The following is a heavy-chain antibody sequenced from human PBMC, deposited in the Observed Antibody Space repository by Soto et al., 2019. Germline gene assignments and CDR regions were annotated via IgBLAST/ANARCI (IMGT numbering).Heavy chain of an antibody. V-gene: IGHV4-30-2*01. D-gene: IGHD1-26*01. Sequence: QLQLQESGSGLVKPSQTLSLTCAVSGGSIRSGGYSWSWIRQPPGKGLEWIGYIYHSGSTSYNPSLKGRVTISVGRFNNQFSLKLSSLTAAATAVYYCASSLGSTVPLDYWGQGTLVTVS. J-gene: IGHJ4*02. CDR3: ASSLGSTVPLDY. CDR1: GGSIRSGGYS. CDR2: IYHSGST.